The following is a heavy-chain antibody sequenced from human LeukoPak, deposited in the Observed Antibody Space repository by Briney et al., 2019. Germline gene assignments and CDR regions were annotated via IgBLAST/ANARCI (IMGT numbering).Heavy chain of an antibody. CDR1: GFTFSSYG. Sequence: GGSLRLSCAASGFTFSSYGMHWVRQAPGKGLEWVAVIWYDGSSKYYADSVKGRFTISRDNSKNTLYLQMNSLRAEDTAVYYCARDRLGDNSGYDYYFDYWGQGTLVTVSS. CDR2: IWYDGSSK. CDR3: ARDRLGDNSGYDYYFDY. D-gene: IGHD5-12*01. V-gene: IGHV3-33*01. J-gene: IGHJ4*02.